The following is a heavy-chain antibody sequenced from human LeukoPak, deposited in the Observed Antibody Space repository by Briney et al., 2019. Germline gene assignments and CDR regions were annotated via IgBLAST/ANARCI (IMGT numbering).Heavy chain of an antibody. CDR1: GYTFTSYG. Sequence: ASVKVSCKASGYTFTSYGISWVRQAPGQGLEWMGWISAYNGNTNYAQKFQGRVTMTRDTSISTAYMELSRLRSDDTAVYYCARDGRGYYDSSGYYCYFDYWGQGTLVTVSS. CDR2: ISAYNGNT. V-gene: IGHV1-18*01. CDR3: ARDGRGYYDSSGYYCYFDY. J-gene: IGHJ4*03. D-gene: IGHD3-22*01.